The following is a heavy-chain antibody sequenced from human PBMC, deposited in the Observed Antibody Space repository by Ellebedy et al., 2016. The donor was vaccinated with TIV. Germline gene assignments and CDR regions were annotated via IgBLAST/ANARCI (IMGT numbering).Heavy chain of an antibody. D-gene: IGHD2-2*01. CDR3: ARGWGHTSLGSY. CDR1: GASISGYY. Sequence: MPSETLSLTCSVSGASISGYYWSWIRQPPGRGLEWIGYMFYGGNINYNPSLRSRVTVSIDTSKSQFSLKLTSVTAADTAFYYCARGWGHTSLGSYWGQGTLVTVSS. CDR2: MFYGGNI. J-gene: IGHJ4*02. V-gene: IGHV4-59*01.